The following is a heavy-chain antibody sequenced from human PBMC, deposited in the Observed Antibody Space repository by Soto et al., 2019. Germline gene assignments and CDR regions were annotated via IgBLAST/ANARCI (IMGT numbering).Heavy chain of an antibody. J-gene: IGHJ5*02. D-gene: IGHD1-1*01. V-gene: IGHV4-30-2*01. CDR1: GGSISSGGYS. Sequence: TLSLTCAVSGGSISSGGYSWSWIRQPPGKGLEWIGYIYHSGSTYYNPSLKSRVTISVDRSKNQFSLKLSSVTAADTAVYYCARGLELDPWGQGTLVTVSS. CDR2: IYHSGST. CDR3: ARGLELDP.